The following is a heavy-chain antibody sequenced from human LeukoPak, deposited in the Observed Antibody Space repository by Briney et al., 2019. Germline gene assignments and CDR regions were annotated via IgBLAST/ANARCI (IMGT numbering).Heavy chain of an antibody. V-gene: IGHV1-18*01. CDR2: ITPYNGNT. J-gene: IGHJ4*02. CDR1: GYTLTSYD. D-gene: IGHD5-12*01. CDR3: ARDSDYSGYDWFVY. Sequence: SVTVSFMASGYTLTSYDIPWVRQAPGKGLAWMGWITPYNGNTNYAQKLQGRVTMTTDTSTNTAYMELRSLRSDDTAVYYCARDSDYSGYDWFVYWGQGTLVTVS.